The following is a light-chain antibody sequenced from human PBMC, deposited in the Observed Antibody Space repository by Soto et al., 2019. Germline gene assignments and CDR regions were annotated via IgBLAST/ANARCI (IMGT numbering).Light chain of an antibody. CDR1: QSISHY. J-gene: IGKJ1*01. Sequence: DIQMTQSPSFLSASVGDRVIITCRASQSISHYLNWYQHKPGKAPKLLIYAASTLQSGVPSRFSGSGSGTDFTLTISNLQPEDFATYFCLQTYITRAFGQGTKVEIK. CDR3: LQTYITRA. V-gene: IGKV1-39*01. CDR2: AAS.